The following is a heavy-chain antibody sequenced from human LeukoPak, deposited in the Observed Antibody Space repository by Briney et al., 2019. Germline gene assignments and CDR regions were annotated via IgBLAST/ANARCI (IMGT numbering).Heavy chain of an antibody. CDR3: ARQSGPLLYGGNFDC. Sequence: SVTLSLTCAVYGGSFSGYYWSWIRQPPGKGLEWIGEINHSGSTNYNPSLKSRVTISVDTSKNQFSLKLSSVTAADTAVYYCARQSGPLLYGGNFDCGGQGTLVTVSS. V-gene: IGHV4-34*01. D-gene: IGHD4-23*01. CDR1: GGSFSGYY. CDR2: INHSGST. J-gene: IGHJ4*02.